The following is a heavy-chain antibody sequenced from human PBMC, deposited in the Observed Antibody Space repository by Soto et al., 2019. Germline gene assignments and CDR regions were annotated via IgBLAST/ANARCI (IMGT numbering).Heavy chain of an antibody. CDR2: IKEDGSQE. CDR3: ARGRH. CDR1: GFTFGTSW. J-gene: IGHJ4*02. Sequence: PGGSLRLSCAASGFTFGTSWMSWVRQIPGKGLEWVANIKEDGSQEYYADSVKGRFSITRDSAKKSLYLQMNSLRAEDTALYYCARGRHWGQGTLVTVSS. V-gene: IGHV3-7*01.